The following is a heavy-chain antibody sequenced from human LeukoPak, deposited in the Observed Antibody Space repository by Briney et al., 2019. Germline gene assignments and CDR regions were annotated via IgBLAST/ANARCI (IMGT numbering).Heavy chain of an antibody. V-gene: IGHV3-73*01. CDR3: TRPLTVAGDYYSYYYMDV. J-gene: IGHJ6*03. CDR1: GFTLCGSA. D-gene: IGHD6-19*01. Sequence: PGGSLRLSCAASGFTLCGSAMHWLRQASGEGLVWVGRIRSKANSYARAYSASVKGRLTISRDDSKNTAYRQMNSLKTEDTAVYYCTRPLTVAGDYYSYYYMDVWGKGTTVTVSS. CDR2: IRSKANSYAR.